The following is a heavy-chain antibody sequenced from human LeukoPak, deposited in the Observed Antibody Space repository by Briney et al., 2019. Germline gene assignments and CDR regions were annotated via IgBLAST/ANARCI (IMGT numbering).Heavy chain of an antibody. J-gene: IGHJ4*02. CDR1: GGSFSSYE. D-gene: IGHD5-18*01. CDR3: ASSSWMCGYSYQCD. CDR2: ISPIFGTP. Sequence: SVKVACKASGGSFSSYELRWVRQAPGQGVECMAGISPIFGTPKYTHQFQGRVTFTAHESTSTAYMELSSLRSEDTAVYYCASSSWMCGYSYQCDWGKGNRVTVSS. V-gene: IGHV1-69*13.